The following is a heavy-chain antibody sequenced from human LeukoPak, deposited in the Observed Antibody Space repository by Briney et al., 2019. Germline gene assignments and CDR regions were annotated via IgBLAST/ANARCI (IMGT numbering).Heavy chain of an antibody. J-gene: IGHJ4*02. CDR1: GYTFTSYD. CDR2: MNPNSGNT. D-gene: IGHD3-10*01. Sequence: ASVKVSCKASGYTFTSYDINWVRQATGQGLEWMGWMNPNSGNTGYAQKFQGRVTMTRDISTAYMELSRLRSDDTAVYYCARDGGYYGSGSYQYWGQGTLVTVAS. CDR3: ARDGGYYGSGSYQY. V-gene: IGHV1-8*01.